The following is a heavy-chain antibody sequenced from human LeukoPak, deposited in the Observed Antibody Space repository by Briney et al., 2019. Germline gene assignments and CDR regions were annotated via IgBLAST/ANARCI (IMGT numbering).Heavy chain of an antibody. CDR1: GGSISSGDYY. D-gene: IGHD3-16*02. J-gene: IGHJ4*02. Sequence: PSETLSLTCTVSGGSISSGDYYWSWIRQPPGKGLEWIGYIYYSGSTYYNPSLKSRVTISVDTSKNQFSLKLSSVTAADTAVYYCARDRHGGYDYPDYDYVWGSYRYFDYWGQGTLVTVSS. CDR3: ARDRHGGYDYPDYDYVWGSYRYFDY. CDR2: IYYSGST. V-gene: IGHV4-30-4*08.